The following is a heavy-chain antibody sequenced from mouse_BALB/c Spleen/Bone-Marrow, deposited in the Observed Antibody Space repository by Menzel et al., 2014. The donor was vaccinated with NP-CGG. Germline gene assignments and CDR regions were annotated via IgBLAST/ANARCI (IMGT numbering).Heavy chain of an antibody. CDR3: ARSYWYFDV. Sequence: EVKLMESGPGLVKPSQSLSLTCTVTGYSITSDYAWNWIRQFPENTLEWMGYISYSGSTSYNPSLKSRISITRDTSKNQFFLQLNSVTTEDTATYYCARSYWYFDVWGAGTTVTVSS. CDR2: ISYSGST. J-gene: IGHJ1*01. V-gene: IGHV3-2*02. CDR1: GYSITSDYA.